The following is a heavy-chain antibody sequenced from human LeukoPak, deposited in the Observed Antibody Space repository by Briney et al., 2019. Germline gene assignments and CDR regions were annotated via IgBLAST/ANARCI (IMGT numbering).Heavy chain of an antibody. Sequence: GGSLRLSCAASGFTFSSYWMSWVRQAPGKGLEWVSAISGSGGSTYYADSVKGRFTISRDNSKNTLYLQMNSLRAEDTAVYYCAKDGGSGYYYFDYWGQGTLVTVSS. CDR1: GFTFSSYW. CDR3: AKDGGSGYYYFDY. J-gene: IGHJ4*02. D-gene: IGHD3-22*01. CDR2: ISGSGGST. V-gene: IGHV3-23*01.